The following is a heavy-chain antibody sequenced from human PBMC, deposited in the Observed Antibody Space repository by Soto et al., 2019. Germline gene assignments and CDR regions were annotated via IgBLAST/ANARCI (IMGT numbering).Heavy chain of an antibody. CDR1: GGSISSYY. CDR3: ARVGGLGATTIDY. Sequence: SETLSLTCTVSGGSISSYYWSWIRQPPGKGLEWIGYIYYSGSTYYNPSLKSRVTISVDTSKNQFSLKLSSVTAADTAVYYCARVGGLGATTIDYWGQGTLVTVSS. CDR2: IYYSGST. V-gene: IGHV4-30-4*01. J-gene: IGHJ4*02. D-gene: IGHD3-16*01.